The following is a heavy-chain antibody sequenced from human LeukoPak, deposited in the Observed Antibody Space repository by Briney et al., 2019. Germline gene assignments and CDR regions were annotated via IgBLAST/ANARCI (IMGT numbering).Heavy chain of an antibody. V-gene: IGHV1-69*13. CDR2: IIPIFGTA. J-gene: IGHJ6*02. CDR3: ASRPVTLAGAYYYYGMDV. Sequence: SVKVSCKASGGTFSSYAISWVRQAPGQGLEWMGGIIPIFGTANYAQKFQGRVTITADESTSTAYMELSSLRSEDTAVYYCASRPVTLAGAYYYYGMDVWGQGTTVTVSS. CDR1: GGTFSSYA. D-gene: IGHD3-16*01.